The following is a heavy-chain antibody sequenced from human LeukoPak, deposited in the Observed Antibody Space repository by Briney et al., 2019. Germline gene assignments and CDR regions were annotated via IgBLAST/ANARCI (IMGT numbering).Heavy chain of an antibody. CDR3: ARDPMDFWSGYFDY. J-gene: IGHJ4*02. CDR1: GFTFSSYA. CDR2: ISYDGSNK. Sequence: GSLRLSCAASGFTFSSYAMHWVRQAPGKGLGWVAVISYDGSNKYYADSVKGRFTISRDNSKNTLYLQMNSLRAEDTAVYYCARDPMDFWSGYFDYWGQGTLVTVSS. D-gene: IGHD3-3*01. V-gene: IGHV3-30-3*01.